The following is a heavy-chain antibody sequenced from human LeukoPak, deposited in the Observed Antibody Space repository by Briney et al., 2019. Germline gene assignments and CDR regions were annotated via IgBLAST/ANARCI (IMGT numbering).Heavy chain of an antibody. D-gene: IGHD2-15*01. CDR2: ISAYNGNT. J-gene: IGHJ5*02. CDR3: AIGYCSGGSCSNNWFDP. CDR1: GYTFTSYG. V-gene: IGHV1-18*01. Sequence: ASVKVSCKASGYTFTSYGISWVRQAPGQGLEWMGWISAYNGNTNYAQKLQGRVTMTTDISTSTAYMELRSLRSDDTAVYYCAIGYCSGGSCSNNWFDPWGQGTLVTVSS.